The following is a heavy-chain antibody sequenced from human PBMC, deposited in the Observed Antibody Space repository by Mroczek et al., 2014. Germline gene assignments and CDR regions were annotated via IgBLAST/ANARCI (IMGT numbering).Heavy chain of an antibody. V-gene: IGHV4-39*01. CDR3: ARRVSVMGISKRYCSSTSCYRWFDP. Sequence: QVQLVESGPGLVKPSETLSLTCTVSGGSISSSSYYWGWIRQPPGKGLEWIGSIYYSGSTYYNPSLKSRVTISVDTSKNQFSLKLSSVTAADTAVYYCARRVSVMGISKRYCSSTSCYRWFDPWGQGTLVTVSS. J-gene: IGHJ5*02. CDR2: IYYSGST. D-gene: IGHD2-2*01. CDR1: GGSISSSSYY.